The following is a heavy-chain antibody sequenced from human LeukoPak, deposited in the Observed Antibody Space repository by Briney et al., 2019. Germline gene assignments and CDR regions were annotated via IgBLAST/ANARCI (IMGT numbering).Heavy chain of an antibody. CDR1: GFTFGDYA. J-gene: IGHJ4*02. D-gene: IGHD4-23*01. Sequence: PGGPLRPSCTASGFTFGDYALSWFRQAPGKGLEWLSFIRSKDHGGTTEYAASVKGRFTISRDDSNSIAYLQMNSLIIEDTAVYFCTRDPHYYHGNPHDFWGQGTRVTVSS. CDR2: IRSKDHGGTT. CDR3: TRDPHYYHGNPHDF. V-gene: IGHV3-49*03.